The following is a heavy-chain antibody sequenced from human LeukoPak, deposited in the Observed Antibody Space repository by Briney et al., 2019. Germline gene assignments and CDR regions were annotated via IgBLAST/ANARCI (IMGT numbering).Heavy chain of an antibody. CDR3: ASGSYGFQRY. D-gene: IGHD2-15*01. V-gene: IGHV3-48*01. J-gene: IGHJ4*02. CDR2: ISGSSSTI. CDR1: GFTFSSYT. Sequence: PGGSLRLSCAASGFTFSSYTMNWVRQAPEKGLEWVSYISGSSSTIYYADSVKGRFTISRDNVKNSLYLQMNSLRAEDTAVYYCASGSYGFQRYWGQGTLVTVSS.